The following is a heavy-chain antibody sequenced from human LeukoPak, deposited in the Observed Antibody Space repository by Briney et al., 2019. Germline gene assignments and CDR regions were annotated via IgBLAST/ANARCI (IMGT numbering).Heavy chain of an antibody. CDR1: GFIFSSYA. Sequence: GGPLRLSCAASGFIFSSYAMHWVRQAPGKGLEYVSGINSNGHSTYYANSVKGRFTMSRDNSKNTLFLQMGSLRAEDMAVYYCARETDQDAFDIWGQGTMVTVSS. V-gene: IGHV3-64*01. J-gene: IGHJ3*02. CDR3: ARETDQDAFDI. CDR2: INSNGHST.